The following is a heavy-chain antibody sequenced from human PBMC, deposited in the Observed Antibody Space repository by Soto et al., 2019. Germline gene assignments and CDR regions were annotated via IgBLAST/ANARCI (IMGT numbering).Heavy chain of an antibody. V-gene: IGHV4-39*01. CDR2: IYYSGYT. D-gene: IGHD3-16*01. J-gene: IGHJ6*02. CDR1: GGSISSSSYY. CDR3: ARHNGPLYVGYYYDMDV. Sequence: PSETLSLTCTVSGGSISSSSYYWGWIRQPPGKGLERIGSIYYSGYTYYNPSLKSRVTISVDTSKNQFSLKLSSVTAADKAVYYCARHNGPLYVGYYYDMDVWGQGTTVT.